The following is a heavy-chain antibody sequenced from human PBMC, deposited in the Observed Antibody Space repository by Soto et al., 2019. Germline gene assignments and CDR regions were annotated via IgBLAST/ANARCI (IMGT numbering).Heavy chain of an antibody. CDR3: ARDDHTGSGPEDY. D-gene: IGHD6-19*01. CDR1: GFTFSSYG. CDR2: IWYDGSNK. V-gene: IGHV3-33*08. J-gene: IGHJ4*02. Sequence: PGGSLRLSCAASGFTFSSYGMHWVRQARGKGLEWVAVIWYDGSNKYYADSVKGRFTISRDNSKNTLYLQMNSLRAEDTAVYYCARDDHTGSGPEDYWGQGTLVTVSS.